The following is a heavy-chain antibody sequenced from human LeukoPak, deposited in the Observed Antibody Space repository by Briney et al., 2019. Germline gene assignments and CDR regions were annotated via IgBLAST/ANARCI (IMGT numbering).Heavy chain of an antibody. V-gene: IGHV3-74*01. CDR2: INSDGSST. CDR3: ARAPIVVVTAIEGY. Sequence: GGSLRLSCAASGFTFSSYWMHWVRQAPGKGLVWVSRINSDGSSTSYANSVKGRFTISRDNAKNTLYLQMNSLRAEDTAVYYCARAPIVVVTAIEGYWGQGTLVTVSS. D-gene: IGHD2-21*02. J-gene: IGHJ4*02. CDR1: GFTFSSYW.